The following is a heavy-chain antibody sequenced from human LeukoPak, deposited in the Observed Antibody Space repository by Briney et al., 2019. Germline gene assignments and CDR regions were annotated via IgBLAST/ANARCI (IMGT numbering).Heavy chain of an antibody. D-gene: IGHD2-2*01. CDR3: ATHCSGTACHRDY. CDR1: GFTFGSSA. CDR2: IHFDGSYK. J-gene: IGHJ4*02. V-gene: IGHV3-30*02. Sequence: GWSLTLSRPASGFTFGSSAMHWVRQAPAKGLEGVAFIHFDGSYKHYSDSVKGRFTISRDNSKDTLYLEMNSLRAEDTAVYYCATHCSGTACHRDYWGQGTLVTVSS.